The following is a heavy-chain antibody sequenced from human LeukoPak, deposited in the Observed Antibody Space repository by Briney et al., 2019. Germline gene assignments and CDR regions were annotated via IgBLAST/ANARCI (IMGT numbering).Heavy chain of an antibody. CDR2: ISYRGST. CDR3: AGSSAFDAFDI. V-gene: IGHV4-59*08. J-gene: IGHJ3*02. CDR1: GDSLTSYH. D-gene: IGHD3-22*01. Sequence: SETLSLTCTVSGDSLTSYHWSWIRHPPGKGLEWIGYISYRGSTNDNPSIKSRVTISVDTSKNQCSLKVSSLSAADTAVYYCAGSSAFDAFDIWGQGTMVTVSS.